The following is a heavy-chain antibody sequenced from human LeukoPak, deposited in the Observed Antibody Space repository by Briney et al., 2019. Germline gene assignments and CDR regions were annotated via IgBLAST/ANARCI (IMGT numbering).Heavy chain of an antibody. CDR1: GGSISSSNW. CDR3: AREGGSYSRLKHFDY. V-gene: IGHV4-4*02. J-gene: IGHJ4*02. Sequence: SGTLSLTCAVSGGSISSSNWWSWVRQPPGKGLEWIGEIYHSGSTNYNPSLKSRVTISVDTSKNQFSLKLSSVTAADTAVYYCAREGGSYSRLKHFDYWGQGTLVTVSS. CDR2: IYHSGST. D-gene: IGHD1-26*01.